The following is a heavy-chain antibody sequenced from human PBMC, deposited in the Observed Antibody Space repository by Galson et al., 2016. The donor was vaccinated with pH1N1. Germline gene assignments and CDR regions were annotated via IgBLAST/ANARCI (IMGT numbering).Heavy chain of an antibody. V-gene: IGHV4-34*01. J-gene: IGHJ6*03. D-gene: IGHD5-24*01. Sequence: LSLTCAVSGYSFSGYYWSWLRQPPGKGLEWIGEINHSGSTNYNPSLTSRVTISVDTSENQFSLKLYSVTAADTAVYYCARGRGGYNLRERQYYYSYMDVWGKGTTVTVSS. CDR2: INHSGST. CDR1: GYSFSGYY. CDR3: ARGRGGYNLRERQYYYSYMDV.